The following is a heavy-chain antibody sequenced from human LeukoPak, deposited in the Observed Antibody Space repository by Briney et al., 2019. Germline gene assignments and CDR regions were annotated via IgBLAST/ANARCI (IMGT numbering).Heavy chain of an antibody. CDR2: IYYSGST. D-gene: IGHD6-13*01. Sequence: SETLSLTCTVSGGSISSYYWSWIRQPPGKGLEWIGYIYYSGSTNYNPSLKSRVTISVDTSKNQFSLKLSSVTAADTAVYYCARDRQQPRAAPGNYYYYMDVWGKGTTVTI. CDR3: ARDRQQPRAAPGNYYYYMDV. V-gene: IGHV4-59*01. CDR1: GGSISSYY. J-gene: IGHJ6*03.